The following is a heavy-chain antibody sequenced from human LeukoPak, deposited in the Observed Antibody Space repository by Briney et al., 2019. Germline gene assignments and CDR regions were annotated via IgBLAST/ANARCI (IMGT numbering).Heavy chain of an antibody. Sequence: GESLRIPCKGSGYSFTSYWTSWVRQMPGKGLEWMGRIDPSDAYTNYSPSFQGHVTISSDKSIKTAYLQWSSLKASDTAMYYCARHEGYSSSAEVYWGQRTLVTVSS. CDR1: GYSFTSYW. V-gene: IGHV5-10-1*01. J-gene: IGHJ4*02. D-gene: IGHD6-13*01. CDR3: ARHEGYSSSAEVY. CDR2: IDPSDAYT.